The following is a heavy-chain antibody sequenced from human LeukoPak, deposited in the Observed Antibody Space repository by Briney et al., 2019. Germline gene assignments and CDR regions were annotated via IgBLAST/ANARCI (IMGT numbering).Heavy chain of an antibody. D-gene: IGHD1-1*01. CDR2: ISYDGSNK. CDR3: ARDEPIRETGTTPASFDY. CDR1: GFTFSSYA. J-gene: IGHJ4*02. V-gene: IGHV3-30*04. Sequence: GRSLRLSCAASGFTFSSYAMHWVRQAPGKGLEWVAVISYDGSNKYYADSVKGRFTISRDNSKNTLYLQMNSLRAEDTAVYYCARDEPIRETGTTPASFDYWGQGTLVTVSS.